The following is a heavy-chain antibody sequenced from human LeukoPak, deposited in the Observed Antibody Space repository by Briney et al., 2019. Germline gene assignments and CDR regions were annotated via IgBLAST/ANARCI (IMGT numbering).Heavy chain of an antibody. CDR2: INHSGST. J-gene: IGHJ4*02. CDR1: GGSFSGYY. D-gene: IGHD4-17*01. CDR3: ARTTVRFSSYYFDY. V-gene: IGHV4-34*01. Sequence: KASETLSLTCAVYGGSFSGYYWSWIRQPPGKGLEWMGEINHSGSTNYNPSLKRRVTISVDTSKNQFSLKLSSVTAADTAVYYCARTTVRFSSYYFDYWGQGTLVTVSS.